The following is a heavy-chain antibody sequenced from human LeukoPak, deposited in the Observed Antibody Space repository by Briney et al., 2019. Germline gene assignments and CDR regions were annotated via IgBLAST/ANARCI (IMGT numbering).Heavy chain of an antibody. V-gene: IGHV1-2*02. Sequence: GASVKVSCKASGYTFTGYYMHWVRQAPGQGLEWMGWINPNSGGTNCAQKFQGRVTMTRGTSINTAYMELSSLRHDDLAVYYCARDRGIAGFDYWGQGTLVTVSS. CDR3: ARDRGIAGFDY. CDR1: GYTFTGYY. CDR2: INPNSGGT. D-gene: IGHD6-13*01. J-gene: IGHJ4*02.